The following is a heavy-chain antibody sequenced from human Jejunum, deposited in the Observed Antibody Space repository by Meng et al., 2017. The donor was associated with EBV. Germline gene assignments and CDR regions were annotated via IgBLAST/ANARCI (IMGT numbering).Heavy chain of an antibody. D-gene: IGHD1-14*01. CDR3: ARRTQPAAWFDP. J-gene: IGHJ5*02. CDR2: IRSDGTT. V-gene: IGHV3-15*01. Sequence: EVQLAESGEGLVKPGGSLRLSCATSGFTFSQAWMSWVRQAPGKGLEWVGRIRSDGTTEYAAPVKGRFAISRDDSKKMLYLQMNSLKIEDTAVYYCARRTQPAAWFDPWGQGTMVTVSS. CDR1: GFTFSQAW.